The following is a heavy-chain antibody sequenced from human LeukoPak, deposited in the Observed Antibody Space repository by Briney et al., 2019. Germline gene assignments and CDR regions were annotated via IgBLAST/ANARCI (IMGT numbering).Heavy chain of an antibody. Sequence: GGSLRLSCAASGFTFSSYAMHWVRQAPGKGLEWVAVISYDGSNKYYADSVKGRFTISRDNSKNTLYLRMNSLRAEDTAVYYCARSPPSTVTPDYWGQGTLVTVSS. J-gene: IGHJ4*02. CDR3: ARSPPSTVTPDY. V-gene: IGHV3-30*04. CDR2: ISYDGSNK. D-gene: IGHD4-17*01. CDR1: GFTFSSYA.